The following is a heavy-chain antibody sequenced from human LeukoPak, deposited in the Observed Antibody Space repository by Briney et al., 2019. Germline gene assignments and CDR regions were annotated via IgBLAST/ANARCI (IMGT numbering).Heavy chain of an antibody. CDR1: GGSISSYY. Sequence: SETLSLTCTVSGGSISSYYWSWIRQPPGKGLEWIGYIYYSGSTNYNPSLKSRVTISVDTSKNQFSLKLSSVTAADTAVYYCARDGVIRYFDYWGQGTLVTVSS. CDR3: ARDGVIRYFDY. J-gene: IGHJ4*02. D-gene: IGHD2-21*01. CDR2: IYYSGST. V-gene: IGHV4-59*01.